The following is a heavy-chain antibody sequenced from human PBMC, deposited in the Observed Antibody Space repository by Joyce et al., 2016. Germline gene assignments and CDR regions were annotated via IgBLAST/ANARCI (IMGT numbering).Heavy chain of an antibody. CDR3: AREMNREPL. CDR2: IYNNGKT. D-gene: IGHD1-14*01. CDR1: GDSISTGDFY. V-gene: IGHV4-30-4*01. Sequence: QVQLQESDPGLVKPSQTLSLTCTVSGDSISTGDFYWTWIRQPPGKGLEWIGYIYNNGKTYYNPSLKSRVTMSIDTSENQFSLRLTSATAADTAVYYCAREMNREPLWGQGTLVTVSS. J-gene: IGHJ4*02.